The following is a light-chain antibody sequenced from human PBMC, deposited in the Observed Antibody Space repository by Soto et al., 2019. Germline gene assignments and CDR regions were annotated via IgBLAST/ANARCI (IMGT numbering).Light chain of an antibody. V-gene: IGLV2-14*03. CDR1: SSDVGSYNY. CDR2: DVS. J-gene: IGLJ1*01. Sequence: QSALTQPASVSGSPGQSITISCTGTSSDVGSYNYVSWYQQHPDKVPKLMVFDVSDRPSGVSNRFSGSKSGNTASLTISGLQAEDEADYYCSSYTGSSTLWVFGTGTKLTVL. CDR3: SSYTGSSTLWV.